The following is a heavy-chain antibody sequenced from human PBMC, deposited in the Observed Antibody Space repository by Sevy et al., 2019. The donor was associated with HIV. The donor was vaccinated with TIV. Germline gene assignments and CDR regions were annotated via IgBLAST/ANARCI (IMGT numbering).Heavy chain of an antibody. Sequence: GGSLRLSCAASGFTFSTSTMNWVRQAPGKGLEWVSLMTSSGSYILYADSVKGRFTISRDNAKNSVCLQMNSLRVEDTAVYHCVRDGWNYWGHGTLVTVSS. CDR1: GFTFSTST. D-gene: IGHD2-15*01. CDR3: VRDGWNY. CDR2: MTSSGSYI. V-gene: IGHV3-21*01. J-gene: IGHJ4*01.